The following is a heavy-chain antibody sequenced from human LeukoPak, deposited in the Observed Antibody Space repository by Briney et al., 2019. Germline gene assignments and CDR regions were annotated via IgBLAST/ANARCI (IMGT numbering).Heavy chain of an antibody. J-gene: IGHJ4*02. CDR1: GYTFTSYG. V-gene: IGHV1-18*01. CDR2: ISAYNGNT. CDR3: ARDTPIVGAKLGFDY. D-gene: IGHD1-26*01. Sequence: ASVKVSCKASGYTFTSYGISWVRQAPGQGLEWMEWISAYNGNTNYAQKLQGRVTMTTDTSTSTAYMELRSLRSDDTAVYYCARDTPIVGAKLGFDYWGQGTLVTVSS.